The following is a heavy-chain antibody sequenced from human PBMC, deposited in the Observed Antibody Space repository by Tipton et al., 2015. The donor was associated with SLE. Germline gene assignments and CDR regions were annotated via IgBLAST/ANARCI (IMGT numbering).Heavy chain of an antibody. V-gene: IGHV4-39*07. Sequence: TLSLTCTVSGDSVSSTNYYWAWIRQPPGKGLEWVGTIFNTGTTYYNSSLKSRVAISADTSKNQFSLTLMSVTGADTAAYFCARARSDDTFWTDYFYFFYYMDGWGKGTTVTVSS. CDR2: IFNTGTT. CDR1: GDSVSSTNYY. J-gene: IGHJ6*03. D-gene: IGHD3/OR15-3a*01. CDR3: ARARSDDTFWTDYFYFFYYMDG.